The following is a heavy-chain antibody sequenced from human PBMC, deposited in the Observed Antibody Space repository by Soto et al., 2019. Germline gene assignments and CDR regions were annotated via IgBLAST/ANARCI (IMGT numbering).Heavy chain of an antibody. Sequence: PSETLSLTCTVSGGSISSGGYYWSWIRQHPGKGLEWIGYIYYSGSTYYNPSLKSRVTISVDTSKNQFSLKLSSVTAADTAVYYCARALSESYYYYYMDVWGKGTTVTV. CDR3: ARALSESYYYYYMDV. V-gene: IGHV4-31*03. CDR1: GGSISSGGYY. CDR2: IYYSGST. J-gene: IGHJ6*03.